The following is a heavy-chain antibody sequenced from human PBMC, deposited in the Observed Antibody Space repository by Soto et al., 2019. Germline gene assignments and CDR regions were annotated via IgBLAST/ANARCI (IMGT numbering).Heavy chain of an antibody. CDR2: ISGSGGST. Sequence: PGGSLRLSCAASGFTFSSYAMSWVRQAPGKGLEWVSAISGSGGSTYYADSVKGRFTISRDNSKNTLYLQMNSLRAEDTAVYYCAKSAGSFRYCSSTSCYAGLSAPGYFDYWGQGTLVTVSS. D-gene: IGHD2-2*01. V-gene: IGHV3-23*01. CDR1: GFTFSSYA. J-gene: IGHJ4*02. CDR3: AKSAGSFRYCSSTSCYAGLSAPGYFDY.